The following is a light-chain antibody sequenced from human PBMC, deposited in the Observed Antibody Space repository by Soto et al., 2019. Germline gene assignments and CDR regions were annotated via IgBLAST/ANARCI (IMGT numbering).Light chain of an antibody. CDR1: SGHSYYA. V-gene: IGLV4-69*01. J-gene: IGLJ2*01. CDR2: LNSDGSH. Sequence: QLVLTQSPSASASLGASVKLTCTLSSGHSYYAIAWHQQQSEKGPRYLMKLNSDGSHSKGDGIPDRFSGSSSGAERYLTISSLQSEDEADYYCQTWGSGIVVFGGGTTLTVL. CDR3: QTWGSGIVV.